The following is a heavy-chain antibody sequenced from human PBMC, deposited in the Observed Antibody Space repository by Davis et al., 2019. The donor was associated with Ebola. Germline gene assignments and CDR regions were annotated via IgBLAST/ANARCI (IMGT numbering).Heavy chain of an antibody. V-gene: IGHV3-30*18. CDR3: AKSPFAHYYYYGMDV. Sequence: GESLKISCAASGFTFSSYGMHWVRQAPGKGLEWVAVISYDGSNKYYADSVKGRFTISRDNSKNTLYLQMNSLRAEDTAVYYCAKSPFAHYYYYGMDVWGQGTTVTVSS. J-gene: IGHJ6*02. CDR1: GFTFSSYG. D-gene: IGHD3-10*01. CDR2: ISYDGSNK.